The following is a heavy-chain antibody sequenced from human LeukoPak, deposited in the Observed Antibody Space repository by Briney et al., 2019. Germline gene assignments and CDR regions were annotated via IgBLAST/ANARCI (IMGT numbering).Heavy chain of an antibody. J-gene: IGHJ3*02. V-gene: IGHV3-23*01. CDR1: GFTFRSYA. CDR3: AKDVAYGLDAFDI. Sequence: NPGGSLRLSCAASGFTFRSYAMSWVRQAPGKGLEWVSAISGSGGSTYYTDSVKGRFTISRDNSKNTLYLQMNSLRAEDTAVYYCAKDVAYGLDAFDIWGQGTMVTVSS. D-gene: IGHD4-17*01. CDR2: ISGSGGST.